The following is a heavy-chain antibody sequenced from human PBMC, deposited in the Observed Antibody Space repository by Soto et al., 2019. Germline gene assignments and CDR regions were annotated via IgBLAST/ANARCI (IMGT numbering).Heavy chain of an antibody. CDR2: INAGNGNT. CDR3: ARVALRYFDWLSTFDY. V-gene: IGHV1-3*01. CDR1: GYTFTSYA. Sequence: QVQLVQSGAEVKKPGASVKVSCKASGYTFTSYAMHWVRQAPGQRLEWMGWINAGNGNTKYSQKFQGRVTITRDTSASTAYMELSSLRSEDTAVYYCARVALRYFDWLSTFDYWGQGTLVTVSS. D-gene: IGHD3-9*01. J-gene: IGHJ4*02.